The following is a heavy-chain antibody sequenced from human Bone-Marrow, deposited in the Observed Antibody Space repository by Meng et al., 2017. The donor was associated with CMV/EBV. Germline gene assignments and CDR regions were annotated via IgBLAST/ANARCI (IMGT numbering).Heavy chain of an antibody. Sequence: GESLKISCAASGFTFSSYGMHWVCQAPGKGLEWVAVIWYDGSNKYYADSVKGRFTISRDNSKNTLYLQMNSLRAEDTAVYYCAKCLSRGRGSFDYWGQGTLVTVSS. CDR1: GFTFSSYG. D-gene: IGHD3-22*01. J-gene: IGHJ4*02. V-gene: IGHV3-33*06. CDR3: AKCLSRGRGSFDY. CDR2: IWYDGSNK.